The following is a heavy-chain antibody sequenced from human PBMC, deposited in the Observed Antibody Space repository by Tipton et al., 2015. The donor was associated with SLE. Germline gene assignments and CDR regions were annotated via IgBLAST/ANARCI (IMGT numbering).Heavy chain of an antibody. CDR3: ARAAAGSFFDF. CDR1: GGSVSTSRYY. CDR2: IYYSGTT. Sequence: TLSLTCSVSGGSVSTSRYYWGWIRQPPGKGLEWIGSIYYSGTTYYNPSLKSRVTISIDTSRNQFSLTLSSVTAADTAVYYCARAAAGSFFDFWGQGTLVTVSS. J-gene: IGHJ4*02. D-gene: IGHD6-13*01. V-gene: IGHV4-39*07.